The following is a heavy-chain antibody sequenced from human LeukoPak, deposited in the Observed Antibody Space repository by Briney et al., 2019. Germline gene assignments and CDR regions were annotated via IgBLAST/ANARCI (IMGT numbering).Heavy chain of an antibody. D-gene: IGHD3-3*01. J-gene: IGHJ6*03. Sequence: SETLSLTCTVSGGSISSSSYYWGWIRQPPGKGLEWIGSIYYSGSTYYNPSLKSRVTISVDTSKNQFSLKLSSVTAADTAVYYRARDSTYDFWSGYYGYYYYMDVWGKGTTVTVSS. CDR3: ARDSTYDFWSGYYGYYYYMDV. CDR2: IYYSGST. CDR1: GGSISSSSYY. V-gene: IGHV4-39*07.